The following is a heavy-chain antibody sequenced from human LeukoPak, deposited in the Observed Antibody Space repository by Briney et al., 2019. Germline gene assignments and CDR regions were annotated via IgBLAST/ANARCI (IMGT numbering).Heavy chain of an antibody. CDR2: IYSGGST. J-gene: IGHJ4*02. D-gene: IGHD3-22*01. CDR1: GFTFSSNS. V-gene: IGHV3-66*01. CDR3: AREKLTHYYDSSGYYYRNYFDY. Sequence: GGSLRLSCAASGFTFSSNSMNWDRQAPGKGLEWVSVIYSGGSTYYADSVKGRFTISRDNSKNTLYLQMNSLRAEDTAVYYCAREKLTHYYDSSGYYYRNYFDYWGQGTLVTVSS.